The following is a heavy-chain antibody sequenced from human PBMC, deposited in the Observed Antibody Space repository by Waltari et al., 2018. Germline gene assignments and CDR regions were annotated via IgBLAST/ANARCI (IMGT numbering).Heavy chain of an antibody. CDR2: IYYSGST. V-gene: IGHV4-39*07. J-gene: IGHJ4*02. Sequence: QLQLQESGPGLVKPSETLSLTCTVSGGSISSSSYYWGWIRTPPGKGLEWIGSIYYSGSTYYNPSLKSRVTISVDTSKNQFSLKLSSVTAADTAVYYCARTGEIAVAEDYFDYWGQGTLVTVSS. CDR3: ARTGEIAVAEDYFDY. D-gene: IGHD6-19*01. CDR1: GGSISSSSYY.